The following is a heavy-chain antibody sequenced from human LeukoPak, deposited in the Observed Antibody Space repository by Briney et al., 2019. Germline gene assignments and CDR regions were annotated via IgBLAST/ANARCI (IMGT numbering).Heavy chain of an antibody. D-gene: IGHD4-17*01. CDR3: ARDDYGDSIDY. V-gene: IGHV1-18*01. CDR2: ISAYNGNT. Sequence: ASVKVSCKASGYTFTSCGICWVRQAPGQWLEWMGWISAYNGNTNYAQKLQGRVTMTTDTSTSTAYMELRSLRSDDTAVYYCARDDYGDSIDYWGQGTLVTVSS. J-gene: IGHJ4*02. CDR1: GYTFTSCG.